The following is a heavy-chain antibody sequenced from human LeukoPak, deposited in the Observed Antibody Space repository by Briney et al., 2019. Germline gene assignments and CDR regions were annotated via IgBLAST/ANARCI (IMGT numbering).Heavy chain of an antibody. V-gene: IGHV4-39*01. CDR3: ARQTGSGLFILP. J-gene: IGHJ4*02. D-gene: IGHD3/OR15-3a*01. CDR2: IYYSGNT. Sequence: PSETLSLTCTVSGVSISSSYSYWGWIRQPPGKGLEWIGSIYYSGNTYYNASLKSQVSISIDTSKNQFSLRLTSVTAADTAVYYCARQTGSGLFILPGGQGTLVTVSS. CDR1: GVSISSSYSY.